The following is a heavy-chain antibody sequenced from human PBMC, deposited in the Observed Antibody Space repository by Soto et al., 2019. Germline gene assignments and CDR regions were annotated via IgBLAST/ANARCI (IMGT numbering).Heavy chain of an antibody. CDR2: IYPDDSKT. V-gene: IGHV5-51*01. CDR1: EYIFSHYG. D-gene: IGHD1-26*01. CDR3: ARYGGSTLTNVYLDS. Sequence: GESLKISCQGSEYIFSHYGIAWVRQLPGKGLEWMGIIYPDDSKTRYSPSFQGQVTFSADKSIGTAYLQWSSLEASDTAMYYCARYGGSTLTNVYLDSWGQAPLVTVS. J-gene: IGHJ4*02.